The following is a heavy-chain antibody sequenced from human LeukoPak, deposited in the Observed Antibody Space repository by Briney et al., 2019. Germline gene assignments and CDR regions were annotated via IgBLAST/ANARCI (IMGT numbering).Heavy chain of an antibody. D-gene: IGHD5-12*01. J-gene: IGHJ4*02. Sequence: SETQSLTCTVSGGSISSGSYYWSWIRQPAGKGLEWIGRIYTSGSTNYNPSLKSRVTISVDTSKNQFSLKLSSVTAADTAVYYCAREGGYAATFDYWGQGTLVTVSS. V-gene: IGHV4-61*02. CDR3: AREGGYAATFDY. CDR2: IYTSGST. CDR1: GGSISSGSYY.